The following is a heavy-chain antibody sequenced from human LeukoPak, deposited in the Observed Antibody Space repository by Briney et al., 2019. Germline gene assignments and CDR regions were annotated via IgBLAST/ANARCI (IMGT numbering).Heavy chain of an antibody. J-gene: IGHJ4*02. CDR2: ISSSASTI. Sequence: PGGSLRLSCVASGFTFSDYYMSWIRQAPGKGLEWISHISSSASTIYYTDSVKGRFTISRDNAKNSLYLQMNSLRDDDTAVYYCARGKWQTVPFDCWGQGTLVTVSS. CDR3: ARGKWQTVPFDC. CDR1: GFTFSDYY. D-gene: IGHD5-12*01. V-gene: IGHV3-11*01.